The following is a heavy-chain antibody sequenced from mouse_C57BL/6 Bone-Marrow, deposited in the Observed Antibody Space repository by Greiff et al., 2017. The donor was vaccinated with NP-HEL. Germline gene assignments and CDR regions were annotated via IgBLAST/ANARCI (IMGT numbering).Heavy chain of an antibody. Sequence: EVQLQQPGTVLARPGASVKMSCKTSGYTFTSYWMHWVKQRPGQGLEWIGAIYPGNSDTSYNQKFKGKAKLTAVTPASTAYMELSSLTTEDSAVYVYTCGNYYYAMDFGYRGNSVTVTS. CDR1: GYTFTSYW. CDR2: IYPGNSDT. D-gene: IGHD4-1*02. V-gene: IGHV1-5*01. J-gene: IGHJ4*01. CDR3: TCGNYYYAMDF.